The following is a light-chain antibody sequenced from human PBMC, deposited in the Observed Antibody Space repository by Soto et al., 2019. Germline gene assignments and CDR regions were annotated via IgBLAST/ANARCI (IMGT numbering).Light chain of an antibody. J-gene: IGKJ4*01. CDR1: RSVSIN. CDR3: QQYNNWPPLT. CDR2: GAT. Sequence: EVVMTQSPATLSVSPGERATLFCRASRSVSINLAWYQQKPGQPPRLLIYGATTRATGIPARFSGGGSGTDFTLTISRLQSEDFAVYYCQQYNNWPPLTFGGGTKVEI. V-gene: IGKV3-15*01.